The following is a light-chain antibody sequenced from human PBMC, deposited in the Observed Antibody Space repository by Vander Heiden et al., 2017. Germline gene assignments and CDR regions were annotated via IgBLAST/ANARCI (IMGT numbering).Light chain of an antibody. CDR2: KVS. J-gene: IGKJ2*01. Sequence: VVMPQSPLSLPVTLGQPASISCRSSQSLVYSDGNTYLNWFQQRPGQSPRRLIYKVSNRDSGVPDRFSGSGSGTDFTLKISRVEAEDVGVYYCMQGTHLYTFGQGTKLEIK. CDR1: QSLVYSDGNTY. V-gene: IGKV2-30*01. CDR3: MQGTHLYT.